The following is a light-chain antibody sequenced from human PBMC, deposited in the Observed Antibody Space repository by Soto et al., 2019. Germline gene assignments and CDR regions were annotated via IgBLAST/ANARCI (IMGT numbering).Light chain of an antibody. V-gene: IGKV3-15*01. Sequence: EIVMTQSLATLSVSPGERVALSCRASQSVRSNFAWYQQKPGQAPRILIYDASTRATGIPARFSGSGSGTEFTLTISGLQSEDFGVYYCQQYNNWPYTFGQGTKLEIK. CDR2: DAS. J-gene: IGKJ2*01. CDR1: QSVRSN. CDR3: QQYNNWPYT.